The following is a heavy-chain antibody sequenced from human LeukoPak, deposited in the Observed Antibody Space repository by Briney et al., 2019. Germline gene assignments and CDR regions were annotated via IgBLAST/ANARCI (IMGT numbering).Heavy chain of an antibody. CDR3: AKDMELAS. D-gene: IGHD1-26*01. J-gene: IGHJ5*02. Sequence: GSRRLSCAASGFTFRDAAMTWVRQASGKGLEWVSLISSSGANAYYADSVKGRFTISRDNSKNTLYLQMNNLRGEDTAEYYCAKDMELASWGQGTLVTVSS. CDR2: ISSSGANA. CDR1: GFTFRDAA. V-gene: IGHV3-23*01.